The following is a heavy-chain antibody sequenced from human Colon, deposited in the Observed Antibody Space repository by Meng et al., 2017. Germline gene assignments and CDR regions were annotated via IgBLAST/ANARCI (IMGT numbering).Heavy chain of an antibody. V-gene: IGHV4-31*03. D-gene: IGHD2-2*02. J-gene: IGHJ4*02. Sequence: QVQLQESGPGLVKPSQTLSLTCTVSGGTISSGGYYWSWIRQHPGKGLEWIGYIYYSGNTYYNPSLKSRVTISVDTSKNQFSLKLSSVTAADTAVYYCARYCASTNCYTGFDFWGQGTLVTVSS. CDR3: ARYCASTNCYTGFDF. CDR1: GGTISSGGYY. CDR2: IYYSGNT.